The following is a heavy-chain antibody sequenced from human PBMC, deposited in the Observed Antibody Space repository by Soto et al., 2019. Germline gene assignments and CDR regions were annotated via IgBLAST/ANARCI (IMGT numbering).Heavy chain of an antibody. CDR2: FIPVFTTA. V-gene: IGHV1-69*01. D-gene: IGHD5-12*01. J-gene: IGHJ3*02. CDR3: ARDGVDVSRATGRHGALDI. Sequence: QVQLVQSGAEVKKPGSSVKVSCKASGGSFSTYGISWVRQAPGQGLEWMGGFIPVFTTAKYAQKFQGRVSITADESTYTAYMGLSSLRSADTAVYFCARDGVDVSRATGRHGALDIWGQGTVVTVSS. CDR1: GGSFSTYG.